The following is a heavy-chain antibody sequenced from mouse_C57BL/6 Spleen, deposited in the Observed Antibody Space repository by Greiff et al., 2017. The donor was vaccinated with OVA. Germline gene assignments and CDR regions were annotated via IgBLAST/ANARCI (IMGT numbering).Heavy chain of an antibody. V-gene: IGHV1-82*01. CDR2: IYPGDGDT. J-gene: IGHJ3*01. CDR3: ARDETAQATWFAY. D-gene: IGHD3-2*02. CDR1: GYAFSSSW. Sequence: VKLMESGPELVKPGASVKISCKASGYAFSSSWMNWVKQRPGKGLEWIGRIYPGDGDTNYNGKFKGKATLTADKSSSTAYMQLSSLTSEDSAVYFCARDETAQATWFAYWGQGTLVTVSA.